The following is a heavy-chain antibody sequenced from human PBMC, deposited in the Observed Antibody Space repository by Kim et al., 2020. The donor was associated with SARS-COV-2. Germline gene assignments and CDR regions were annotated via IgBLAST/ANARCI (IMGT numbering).Heavy chain of an antibody. CDR1: GFTFSSYS. CDR2: ISSSSSYI. D-gene: IGHD2-2*01. J-gene: IGHJ6*02. V-gene: IGHV3-21*01. Sequence: GGSLRLSCAASGFTFSSYSMNWVRQAPGKGLEWVSSISSSSSYIYYADSVKGRFTISRDNAKNSLYLQMNSLRAEDTAVYYCARASDGPVSIYYYGMDVWGQGTTVTVSS. CDR3: ARASDGPVSIYYYGMDV.